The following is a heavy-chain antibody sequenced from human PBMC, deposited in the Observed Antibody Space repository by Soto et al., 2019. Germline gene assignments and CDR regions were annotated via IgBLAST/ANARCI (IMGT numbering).Heavy chain of an antibody. Sequence: PGGSLRLSCAASGFTFSSYGMHWVRQAPGRGLEWVSRLSSDGFGAAYADSVKGRFFISRDIARNTLFLQMNSLRADDTAVYYCARDLGGPDYWGRGTSVTVSS. J-gene: IGHJ4*02. D-gene: IGHD3-16*01. CDR1: GFTFSSYG. V-gene: IGHV3-74*03. CDR3: ARDLGGPDY. CDR2: LSSDGFGA.